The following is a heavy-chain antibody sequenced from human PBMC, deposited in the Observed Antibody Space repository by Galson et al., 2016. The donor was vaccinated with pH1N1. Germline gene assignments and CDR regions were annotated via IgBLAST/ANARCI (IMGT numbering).Heavy chain of an antibody. CDR2: SNTGNGNT. V-gene: IGHV1-3*04. CDR3: ARRTGRTSDI. CDR1: GYSFILHA. Sequence: SVKVSCKASGYSFILHAIQRLEWMGWSNTGNGNTRYSQNLQDRITLSRDTSANTAYMELSSLRSEDTAMYYCARRTGRTSDIWGQGAMVIVSS. D-gene: IGHD3-10*01. J-gene: IGHJ3*02.